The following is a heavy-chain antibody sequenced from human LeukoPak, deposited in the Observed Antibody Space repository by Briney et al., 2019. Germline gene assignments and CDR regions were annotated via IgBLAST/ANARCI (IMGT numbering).Heavy chain of an antibody. CDR3: AREGSSSSGRFDP. J-gene: IGHJ5*02. V-gene: IGHV1-69*13. CDR2: IIPIFGTA. D-gene: IGHD6-6*01. Sequence: ASVKVSCKASGGTFSSYAISWVRQAPGQGLEWLGGIIPIFGTANYAQKFQGRVTITADESTSTAYIELSSLRSEDTAVYYCAREGSSSSGRFDPWGQGTLVTVSS. CDR1: GGTFSSYA.